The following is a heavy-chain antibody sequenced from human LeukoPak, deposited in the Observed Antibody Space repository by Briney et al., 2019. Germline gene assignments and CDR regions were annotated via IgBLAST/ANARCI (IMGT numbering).Heavy chain of an antibody. J-gene: IGHJ4*02. Sequence: PGGSLRLSCAASGFTFSSYEMNWVRQAPGKGLEWVSYISSSGSTIYYADSVKGPFTISRDNAKNSLYLQMNSLRAEDTAVYYCARADDYLSYFDYWGQGTLVTVSS. CDR3: ARADDYLSYFDY. V-gene: IGHV3-48*03. CDR2: ISSSGSTI. D-gene: IGHD4-11*01. CDR1: GFTFSSYE.